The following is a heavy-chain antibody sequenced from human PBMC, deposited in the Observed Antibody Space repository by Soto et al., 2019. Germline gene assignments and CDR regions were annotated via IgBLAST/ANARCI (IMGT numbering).Heavy chain of an antibody. CDR1: GGTFSSYA. V-gene: IGHV1-69*01. Sequence: QVQLVQSGAEVKKPGSSVKVSCKASGGTFSSYAISWVRQAPGQGLEWMGGIIPIFGTANYAQKFQGRDTITADESTSTAYMELSSLRSEDTAVYYCGASGYYYYGMDVWGQGTTVTVSS. J-gene: IGHJ6*02. CDR3: GASGYYYYGMDV. D-gene: IGHD3-3*01. CDR2: IIPIFGTA.